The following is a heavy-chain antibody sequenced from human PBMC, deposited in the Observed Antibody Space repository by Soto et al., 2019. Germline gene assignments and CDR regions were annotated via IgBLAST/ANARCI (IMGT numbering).Heavy chain of an antibody. CDR2: ISWNSGSM. D-gene: IGHD5-12*01. J-gene: IGHJ4*02. CDR3: AKATVDIVATITFDD. CDR1: GFTFDDYA. Sequence: EVQLVESGGGLVQPGRSLRLSCAASGFTFDDYAMHWVRQAPGKGLEWVSGISWNSGSMGYADSVKGRFTISRDNAKNSLYLQMNSLRAEDTALYYCAKATVDIVATITFDDWGQGTLVTVSS. V-gene: IGHV3-9*01.